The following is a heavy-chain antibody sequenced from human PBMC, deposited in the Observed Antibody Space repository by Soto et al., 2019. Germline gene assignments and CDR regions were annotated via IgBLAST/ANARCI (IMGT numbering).Heavy chain of an antibody. CDR2: IYHSGST. CDR3: ARVVAAASVDP. Sequence: SETLSLTCAFSVGSISSGGYSWSWIRQPPGKGLEWIGYIYHSGSTYYNPSLKSRVTISVDRSKNQFSLKLSSVTAADTAVYYCARVVAAASVDPWGQGTLVTVSS. CDR1: VGSISSGGYS. V-gene: IGHV4-30-2*01. J-gene: IGHJ5*02. D-gene: IGHD6-13*01.